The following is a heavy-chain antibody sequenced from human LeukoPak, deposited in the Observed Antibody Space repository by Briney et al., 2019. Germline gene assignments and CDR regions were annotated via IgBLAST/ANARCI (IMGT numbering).Heavy chain of an antibody. V-gene: IGHV4-4*07. D-gene: IGHD2-15*01. CDR2: IYTSGST. CDR3: AREKLLTHNWFDP. J-gene: IGHJ5*02. Sequence: SETLSLTCTVSGGSISSYYWSWLRQPAGKGLEWIGRIYTSGSTNYNPSLKSRVTMSVDTSKNQFSLKLSSVTAADTAVYCCAREKLLTHNWFDPWGQGTLVTVSS. CDR1: GGSISSYY.